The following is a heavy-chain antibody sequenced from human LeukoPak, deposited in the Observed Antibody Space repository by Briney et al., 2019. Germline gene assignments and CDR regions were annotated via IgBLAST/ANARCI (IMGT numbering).Heavy chain of an antibody. J-gene: IGHJ5*02. CDR1: GFTFSSYA. D-gene: IGHD3-10*01. Sequence: GGSLRLSCAASGFTFSSYAMHWVRQAPGKGLEWVAVISYDGSNKYYAESVKGRFTISRDNSKNTLYLQMNSLRGEDTAVYYCARGRSTERYYSRVPWGQGTLVTVSS. CDR2: ISYDGSNK. V-gene: IGHV3-30-3*01. CDR3: ARGRSTERYYSRVP.